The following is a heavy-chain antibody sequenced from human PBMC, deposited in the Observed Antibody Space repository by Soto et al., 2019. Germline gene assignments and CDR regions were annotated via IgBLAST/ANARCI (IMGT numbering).Heavy chain of an antibody. CDR2: ISSSSSYI. V-gene: IGHV3-21*01. CDR1: GFTFSRYS. D-gene: IGHD2-2*01. Sequence: EVELVESGGGLVKPGGSLRLACAASGFTFSRYSMNWVRQAPGKGLEWVSSISSSSSYIYYADSVKGRFTISRDNAKNSLYLQMNSLRAEDTAVYYFARDSRLVVPAATDYFDYWGPGTLGTVSS. J-gene: IGHJ4*02. CDR3: ARDSRLVVPAATDYFDY.